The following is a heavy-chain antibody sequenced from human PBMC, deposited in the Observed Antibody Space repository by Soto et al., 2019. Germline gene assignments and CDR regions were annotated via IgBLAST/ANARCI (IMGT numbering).Heavy chain of an antibody. J-gene: IGHJ4*02. D-gene: IGHD2-15*01. Sequence: EVQLVESGGGLVKPGGSLRLSCAVSGSTFSDHWMSWVRQAPGKGLEWVGRSKSKRSGGTTEYAATVKGRFIISRDDTKNTLILQMDSLETEDTGLYYCTAETYFGGGSCPEYWCQGTLVTVSS. CDR2: SKSKRSGGTT. CDR3: TAETYFGGGSCPEY. V-gene: IGHV3-15*01. CDR1: GSTFSDHW.